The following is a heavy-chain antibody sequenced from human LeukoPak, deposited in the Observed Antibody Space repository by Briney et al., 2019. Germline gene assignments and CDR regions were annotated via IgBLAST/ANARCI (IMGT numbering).Heavy chain of an antibody. D-gene: IGHD2-2*01. CDR3: AGAVIVVVPAEHFDY. Sequence: PSETLSLTCTVSGGAISSSSYYWGWIRQPPGKGLEWIGSIYYSGSTYYNPSLKSRVTISVDTSKNQFSLKLSSVTAADTAVYYCAGAVIVVVPAEHFDYWGQGTLVTVSS. CDR2: IYYSGST. CDR1: GGAISSSSYY. V-gene: IGHV4-39*07. J-gene: IGHJ4*02.